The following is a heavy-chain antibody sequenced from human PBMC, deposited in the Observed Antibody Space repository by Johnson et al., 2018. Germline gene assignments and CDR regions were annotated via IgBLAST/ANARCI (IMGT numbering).Heavy chain of an antibody. CDR3: ARGDHYYFSSGLGNY. J-gene: IGHJ4*02. CDR1: GFTFGDYH. CDR2: IRSKAYSETT. Sequence: VQLVQSGGGLVNPGRSLRLSCSASGFTFGDYHMSWFRQAPGKGLEWVGFIRSKAYSETTEYAASVKGRFTVSRDDSKGIAFLQMNSLKTDDTAVYYCARGDHYYFSSGLGNYWGQGTLVTVSS. D-gene: IGHD3-22*01. V-gene: IGHV3-49*05.